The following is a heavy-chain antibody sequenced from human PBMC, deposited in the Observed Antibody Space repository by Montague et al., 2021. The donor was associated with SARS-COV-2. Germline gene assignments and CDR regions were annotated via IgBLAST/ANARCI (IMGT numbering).Heavy chain of an antibody. V-gene: IGHV3-43*02. CDR3: AKSSRIMEVADDAFDL. CDR1: GFTFDDYA. J-gene: IGHJ3*01. CDR2: ISADGTKK. D-gene: IGHD3-16*01. Sequence: SLRLSCAASGFTFDDYAIHWVRQAPGKGLNWVSLISADGTKKYYADSVKGRFTISRDNTKNSLYLQMNGLTAEDTGLFYCAKSSRIMEVADDAFDLWGQGTMVSVSS.